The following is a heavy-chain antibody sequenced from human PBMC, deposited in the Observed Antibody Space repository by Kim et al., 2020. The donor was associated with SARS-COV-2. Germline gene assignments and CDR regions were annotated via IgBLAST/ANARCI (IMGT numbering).Heavy chain of an antibody. D-gene: IGHD3-16*01. V-gene: IGHV3-23*01. Sequence: GGSLRLSCAASGFTFSSYAMSWVRQAPGKGLEWVSSISGNGGSTYYADSVKGRFTISGDNSKNSLFLQMNNLRAEDTAVYYCAEGARPAFFFEYWVQGT. CDR2: ISGNGGST. CDR3: AEGARPAFFFEY. CDR1: GFTFSSYA. J-gene: IGHJ4*02.